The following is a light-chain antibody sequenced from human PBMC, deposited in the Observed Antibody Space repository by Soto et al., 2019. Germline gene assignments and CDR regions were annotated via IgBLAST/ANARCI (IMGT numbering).Light chain of an antibody. Sequence: QSALTQPASVSGSPGQSITISCTGTSSDVGGYNYVSWYQQHPGKAPKLMIYEVSKRPSGVSNRFSGSKSGNTASLTISGLQAEDEADYSCRSYTSSSTRVFGGGTQLTVL. CDR3: RSYTSSSTRV. CDR1: SSDVGGYNY. V-gene: IGLV2-14*01. CDR2: EVS. J-gene: IGLJ2*01.